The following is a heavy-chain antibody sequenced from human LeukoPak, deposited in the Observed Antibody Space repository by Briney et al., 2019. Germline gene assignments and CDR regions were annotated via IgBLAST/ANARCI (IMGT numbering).Heavy chain of an antibody. V-gene: IGHV3-30-3*01. Sequence: GGSLRLSCAASGFTFSSYAMHWVRQAPGKGLEWVAVILYDGSNKYYADSVKGRLTISRDNSKNTLYLQMNSLRAEDTAVYYCARAGGPGYRLGYWGQGTLVTVSS. D-gene: IGHD5-18*01. J-gene: IGHJ4*02. CDR2: ILYDGSNK. CDR3: ARAGGPGYRLGY. CDR1: GFTFSSYA.